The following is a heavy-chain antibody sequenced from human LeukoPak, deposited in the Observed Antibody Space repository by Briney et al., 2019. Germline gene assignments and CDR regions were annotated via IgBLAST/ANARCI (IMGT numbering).Heavy chain of an antibody. Sequence: ASVKVSCKASGYTFTNHDINWVRQAPGRGLEWMGWMNPKSRNTGYAQKFQGRVSMTTDTSTTTAYMQLSSLRSEDTAVYYCARASLAFGTKFFDPWGQGTLVTVSS. CDR2: MNPKSRNT. J-gene: IGHJ5*02. CDR1: GYTFTNHD. D-gene: IGHD3-10*01. CDR3: ARASLAFGTKFFDP. V-gene: IGHV1-8*01.